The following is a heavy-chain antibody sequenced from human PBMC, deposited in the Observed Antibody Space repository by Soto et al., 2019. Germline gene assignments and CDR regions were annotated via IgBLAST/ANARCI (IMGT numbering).Heavy chain of an antibody. V-gene: IGHV3-30*18. CDR3: AKEGPITNWYFDY. Sequence: QVQLVESGGGVVQPGTSLTLSCGASGFPFSNYGMHWVRQAPGKGLEWVIVISYDGNVAYYADSVKGRFTISRDNSKNTLYLQMNSLRTEDTAMYYCAKEGPITNWYFDYWGQGTLVTVSS. CDR1: GFPFSNYG. J-gene: IGHJ4*02. D-gene: IGHD1-1*01. CDR2: ISYDGNVA.